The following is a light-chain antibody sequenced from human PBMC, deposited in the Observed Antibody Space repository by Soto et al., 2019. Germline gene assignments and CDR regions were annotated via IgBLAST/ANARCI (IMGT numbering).Light chain of an antibody. CDR3: QQYNDWPRT. CDR2: VAS. Sequence: EIVMTQSPATLSVSPGERATLSCRASQSVSSNFAWYQQKPGQAPRLLMYVASTRATGIPARFSGSRSGTEFTLTISSLQSEDFAVYYCQQYNDWPRTFGHGTKV. CDR1: QSVSSN. J-gene: IGKJ1*01. V-gene: IGKV3D-15*01.